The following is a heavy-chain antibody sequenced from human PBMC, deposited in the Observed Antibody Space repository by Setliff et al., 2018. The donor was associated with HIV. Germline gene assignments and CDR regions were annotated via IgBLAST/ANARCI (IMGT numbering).Heavy chain of an antibody. CDR3: ARSTDSSSFDY. J-gene: IGHJ4*02. Sequence: GASVKVSCKASGGTFSRYAIAWVRQAPEQGLEWMGGIIPIVGIPNYAQKFQGRVSITADKSAITAYMELSSLRSEDTAVYYCARSTDSSSFDYWGQGTLVTVSS. D-gene: IGHD6-13*01. CDR1: GGTFSRYA. V-gene: IGHV1-69*10. CDR2: IIPIVGIP.